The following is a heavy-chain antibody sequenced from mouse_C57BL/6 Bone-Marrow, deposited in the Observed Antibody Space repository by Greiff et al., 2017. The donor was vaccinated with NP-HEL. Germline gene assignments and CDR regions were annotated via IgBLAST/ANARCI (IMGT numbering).Heavy chain of an antibody. J-gene: IGHJ4*01. V-gene: IGHV14-1*01. D-gene: IGHD2-10*01. CDR2: IDPEDGDT. CDR1: GFNIKDYY. Sequence: EVQLQQSGAELVRPGASVKLSCTASGFNIKDYYMHWVKQRPEQGLEWIGRIDPEDGDTEYAPKFQGKATMTADTSSNPAYLQLSSLTSEDTAVYYCTPPYFYAMDYWGQGTSVTVSS. CDR3: TPPYFYAMDY.